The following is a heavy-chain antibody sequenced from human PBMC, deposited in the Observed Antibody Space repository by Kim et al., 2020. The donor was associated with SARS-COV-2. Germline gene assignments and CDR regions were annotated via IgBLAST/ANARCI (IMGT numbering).Heavy chain of an antibody. V-gene: IGHV3-13*01. CDR3: ARFRNDSSGYDDY. J-gene: IGHJ4*02. Sequence: YPGSVKGRFTISRENAKNSLYLQMNSLRAGDTAVYYCARFRNDSSGYDDYWGQGTLVTVSS. D-gene: IGHD3-22*01.